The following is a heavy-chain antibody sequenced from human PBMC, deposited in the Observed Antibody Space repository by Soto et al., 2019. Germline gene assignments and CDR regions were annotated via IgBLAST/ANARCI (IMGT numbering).Heavy chain of an antibody. CDR1: GGSFSGYY. Sequence: SETLSLTCAVYGGSFSGYYWSWIRQPPGKGLEWIGEINHSGSTNYNPSLKSRLTMSVDTSKNQISLKLSSVTAADTAVYYCARVSCSGYQYYYYYYGMDVWGQGTTVTVSS. V-gene: IGHV4-34*01. D-gene: IGHD3-22*01. CDR3: ARVSCSGYQYYYYYYGMDV. J-gene: IGHJ6*02. CDR2: INHSGST.